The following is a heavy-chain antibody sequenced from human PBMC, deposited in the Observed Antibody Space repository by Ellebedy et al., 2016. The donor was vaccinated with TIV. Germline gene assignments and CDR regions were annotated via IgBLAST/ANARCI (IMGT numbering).Heavy chain of an antibody. CDR2: IIPGFDTV. D-gene: IGHD3-10*01. V-gene: IGHV1-69*13. J-gene: IGHJ4*02. Sequence: AASVKVSCKASGGTFNNYAISWVRQAPGQGLEWMGGIIPGFDTVNYAQRFQGSVTITADESTSTAYMERSSLRSEDTAVYYCAGEGEHYGSGRVDYWGQGTLVTVSS. CDR1: GGTFNNYA. CDR3: AGEGEHYGSGRVDY.